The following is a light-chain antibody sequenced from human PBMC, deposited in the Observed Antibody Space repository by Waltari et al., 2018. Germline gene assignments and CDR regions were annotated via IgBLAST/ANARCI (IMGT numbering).Light chain of an antibody. CDR3: ATWDDRLTAV. CDR2: GNN. CDR1: NSNVGANS. Sequence: QSILTQPPSASGTPGRTVTISCSGRNSNVGANSLCWYQQLPGTAPKLLIFGNNQRPSGVPDRFSGSKSGTSASLAIRGLRSEDEADYYCATWDDRLTAVFGGGTKLTVL. J-gene: IGLJ2*01. V-gene: IGLV1-47*01.